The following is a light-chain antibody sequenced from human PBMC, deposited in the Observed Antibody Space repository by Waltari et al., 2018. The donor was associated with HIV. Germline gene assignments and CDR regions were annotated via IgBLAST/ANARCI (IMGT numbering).Light chain of an antibody. CDR1: SSDVGGYNY. CDR3: SSYTSSSTLV. V-gene: IGLV2-14*03. J-gene: IGLJ3*02. CDR2: DVS. Sequence: QSALTQPASVPGSPGQSLTISCTGTSSDVGGYNYVTWYQQHPGKAPKLMIYDVSNRPSGVSNRFSGSKSGNTASLTISGLQAEDEADYYCSSYTSSSTLVFGGGTKLTVL.